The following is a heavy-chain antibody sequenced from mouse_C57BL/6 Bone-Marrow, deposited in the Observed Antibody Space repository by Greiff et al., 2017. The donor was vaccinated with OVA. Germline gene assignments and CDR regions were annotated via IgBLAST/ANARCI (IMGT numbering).Heavy chain of an antibody. CDR2: INPSSGYT. Sequence: VQLQQSGAELARPGASVKMSCKASGYTFTSYTMHWVKQRPGQGLEWIGYINPSSGYTKYNQKFKDKATLTADKSSSTAYMQLSSLTSEDSAVYYCARPYSNFAMDYWGQGTSVTVSS. CDR1: GYTFTSYT. J-gene: IGHJ4*01. D-gene: IGHD2-5*01. CDR3: ARPYSNFAMDY. V-gene: IGHV1-4*01.